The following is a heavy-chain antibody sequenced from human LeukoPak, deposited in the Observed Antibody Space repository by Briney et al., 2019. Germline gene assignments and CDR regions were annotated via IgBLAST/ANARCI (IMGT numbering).Heavy chain of an antibody. V-gene: IGHV3-73*01. Sequence: GGSLRLSCAASGFNFSGSAMHWVRQASGKGLEWVGRIRSKANSYATAFAASVKGRFTISRDESKNTAYLQMNSLKTEDTAVYYCAKVGGYYYDSSGYALWGQGTMVTVSS. CDR1: GFNFSGSA. D-gene: IGHD3-22*01. CDR3: AKVGGYYYDSSGYAL. J-gene: IGHJ3*01. CDR2: IRSKANSYAT.